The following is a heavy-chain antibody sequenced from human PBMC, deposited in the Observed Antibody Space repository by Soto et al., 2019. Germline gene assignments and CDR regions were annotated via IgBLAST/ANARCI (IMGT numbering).Heavy chain of an antibody. CDR3: ARGRVPRIQLLSRPRVDYLDG. CDR1: GYTFTSYD. J-gene: IGHJ6*03. D-gene: IGHD5-18*01. CDR2: MNPNSGNT. Sequence: GASVKVSCKASGYTFTSYDINWVRQATGQGLEWMGWMNPNSGNTGYAQKFQGRVTMTRNTSISTAYMELSSLRSEDTAVYYCARGRVPRIQLLSRPRVDYLDGWGKGTTVTVSS. V-gene: IGHV1-8*01.